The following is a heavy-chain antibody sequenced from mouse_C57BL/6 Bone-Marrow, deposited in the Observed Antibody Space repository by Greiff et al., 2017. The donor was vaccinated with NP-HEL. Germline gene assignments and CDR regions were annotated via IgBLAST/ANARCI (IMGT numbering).Heavy chain of an antibody. CDR2: IYPGDGDT. V-gene: IGHV1-82*01. D-gene: IGHD2-1*01. Sequence: VQLQESGPELVKPGASVKISCKASGYAFSSSWMNWVKQRPGKGLEWIGRIYPGDGDTNYNGKFKGKATLTADKSSSTAYMQLSSLTSEDSAVYFCARYGNYVGYAMDYWGQGTSVTVSS. CDR1: GYAFSSSW. CDR3: ARYGNYVGYAMDY. J-gene: IGHJ4*01.